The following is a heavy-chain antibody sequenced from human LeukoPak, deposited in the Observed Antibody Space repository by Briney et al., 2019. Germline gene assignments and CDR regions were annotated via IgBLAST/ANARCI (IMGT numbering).Heavy chain of an antibody. CDR2: IFGSGGSA. D-gene: IGHD6-19*01. J-gene: IGHJ4*02. CDR3: GKPTTGYSSGQKPAWPVDY. V-gene: IGHV3-23*01. Sequence: GGSLRLSCEASGFTFGSYAMYWVRQAPGKGLEWVAGIFGSGGSAPYADSAKGRFTISRDNSKNTVYLQINSLRAEDTAVYYCGKPTTGYSSGQKPAWPVDYWGQGTLVTVSS. CDR1: GFTFGSYA.